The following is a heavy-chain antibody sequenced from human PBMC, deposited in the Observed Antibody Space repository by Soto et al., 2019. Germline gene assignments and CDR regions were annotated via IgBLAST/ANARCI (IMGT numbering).Heavy chain of an antibody. CDR2: INPNSGGT. J-gene: IGHJ4*02. D-gene: IGHD2-2*01. V-gene: IGHV1-2*02. CDR3: ARGGRVVVVVPAAHFY. Sequence: GASLKVSCKASGYTFTGYYMHWVRQAPGQGLEWMGWINPNSGGTNYAQKFQGRVTMTRDTSISTAYMELSRLRSDDTAVYYCARGGRVVVVVPAAHFYWGQGTLVTVSS. CDR1: GYTFTGYY.